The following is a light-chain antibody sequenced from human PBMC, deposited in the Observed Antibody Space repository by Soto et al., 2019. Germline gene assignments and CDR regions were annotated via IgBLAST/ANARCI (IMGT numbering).Light chain of an antibody. CDR2: RDN. Sequence: QSVLTQPPSASGTPGQRVTISCSGSSSNIGSNSVYWYQQLPGTAPKLLIYRDNQRPSGVPDRFSGSKSGTSASLAISGLRSEDEADYYCAAWDDSLSGWVFGGGTKVTVL. CDR3: AAWDDSLSGWV. CDR1: SSNIGSNS. V-gene: IGLV1-47*01. J-gene: IGLJ3*02.